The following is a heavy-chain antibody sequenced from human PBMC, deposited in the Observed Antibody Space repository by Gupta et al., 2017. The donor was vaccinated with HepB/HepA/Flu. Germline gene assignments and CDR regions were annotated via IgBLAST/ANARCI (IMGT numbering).Heavy chain of an antibody. Sequence: QVQLVQSGAEVKKPGASVKVSCKASGYTFTGYYMHWVRQAPGQGLEWMGWINPNSGGTNYAQKFQGWVTMTRDTSISTAYMELSRLRSDDTAVYYCARANSRLVTTYYYYGMDVWGQGTTVTVSS. CDR2: INPNSGGT. CDR1: GYTFTGYY. V-gene: IGHV1-2*04. CDR3: ARANSRLVTTYYYYGMDV. J-gene: IGHJ6*02. D-gene: IGHD4-11*01.